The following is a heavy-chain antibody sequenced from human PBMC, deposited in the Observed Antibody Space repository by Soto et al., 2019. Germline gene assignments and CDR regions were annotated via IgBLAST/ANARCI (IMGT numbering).Heavy chain of an antibody. CDR3: AKGSTVGYCSSTSCQPLDV. V-gene: IGHV3-23*01. D-gene: IGHD2-2*01. CDR2: ISGSGGST. Sequence: PVGALRLSCAPSGFTFISYAVSCVRPAPGKGREWVSDISGSGGSTYYAVSVKGRFTISRDNSKDTLYVQMNSLIAEDTAVYYCAKGSTVGYCSSTSCQPLDVWGQGTPVTVSS. CDR1: GFTFISYA. J-gene: IGHJ6*02.